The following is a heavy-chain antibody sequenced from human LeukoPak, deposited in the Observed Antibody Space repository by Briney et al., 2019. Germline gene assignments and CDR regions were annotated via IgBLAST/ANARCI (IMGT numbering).Heavy chain of an antibody. D-gene: IGHD5-18*01. Sequence: SETLSLTCTVSGGSISSYYWSWIRQPAGKGLEWIGRIYTSGSTNYNLSLKSRVTMSVDTSKNQFSLKLSSVTAADTAVYYCARDPGYSYVPYYFDYWGQGTLVTVSS. CDR3: ARDPGYSYVPYYFDY. J-gene: IGHJ4*02. V-gene: IGHV4-4*07. CDR1: GGSISSYY. CDR2: IYTSGST.